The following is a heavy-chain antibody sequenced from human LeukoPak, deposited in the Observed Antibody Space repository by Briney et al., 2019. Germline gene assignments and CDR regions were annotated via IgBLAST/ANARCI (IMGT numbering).Heavy chain of an antibody. CDR2: ISAYNGHT. CDR1: GCTFTSYG. J-gene: IGHJ4*02. CDR3: ALYSSGWNFDY. D-gene: IGHD6-19*01. V-gene: IGHV1-18*01. Sequence: ASVKVSCKASGCTFTSYGINWVRQAPGQGLEWMGWISAYNGHTNYAQNLQGRVTMTTDTSTNTAYMELRSLRSDDTAVYYCALYSSGWNFDYWGQGTLVTVSS.